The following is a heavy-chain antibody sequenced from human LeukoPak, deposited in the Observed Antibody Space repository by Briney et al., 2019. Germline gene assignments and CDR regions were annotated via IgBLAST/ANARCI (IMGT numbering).Heavy chain of an antibody. J-gene: IGHJ1*01. V-gene: IGHV3-74*01. Sequence: GGSLRLSCAASGFTFSSYWMHWVRQAPGKGLGWVSRIKSDGSTNYADSVKGRFTISRDNAKNTVSLQMNSLRAEDTGVYYCARAPSEIGGYYPEYFRHWGQGTLVTVSS. D-gene: IGHD3-22*01. CDR2: IKSDGST. CDR1: GFTFSSYW. CDR3: ARAPSEIGGYYPEYFRH.